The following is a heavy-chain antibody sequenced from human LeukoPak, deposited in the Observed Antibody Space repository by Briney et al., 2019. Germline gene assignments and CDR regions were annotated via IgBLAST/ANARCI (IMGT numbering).Heavy chain of an antibody. Sequence: GASVKVSRKASGYTFTSYGISWVRQAPGQGLEWMGWISAYNGNTNYAQKLQGRVTMTTDTSTSTAYMELRSLRSGDTAVYYCARWYSSSWYETADYHFDYWGQGTLVTVSS. J-gene: IGHJ4*02. V-gene: IGHV1-18*04. D-gene: IGHD6-13*01. CDR1: GYTFTSYG. CDR2: ISAYNGNT. CDR3: ARWYSSSWYETADYHFDY.